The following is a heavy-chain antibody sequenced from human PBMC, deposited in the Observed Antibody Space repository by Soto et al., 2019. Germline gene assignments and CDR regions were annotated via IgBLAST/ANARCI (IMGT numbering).Heavy chain of an antibody. J-gene: IGHJ4*02. CDR1: GDSISSSTYY. D-gene: IGHD1-1*01. CDR3: ARRRGLDIDAYY. Sequence: SETLSLTCSVSGDSISSSTYYWGWMRQPPGKGLEWIASFYYNGNTYYNPSLKSRVTIFVDTSKNQFSLKLSSVTAADTAVYYCARRRGLDIDAYYWGPGTQVTVS. V-gene: IGHV4-39*01. CDR2: FYYNGNT.